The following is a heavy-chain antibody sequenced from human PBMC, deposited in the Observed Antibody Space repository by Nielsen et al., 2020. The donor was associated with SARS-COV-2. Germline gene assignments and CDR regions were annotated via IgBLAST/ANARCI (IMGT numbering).Heavy chain of an antibody. Sequence: GESLKISCAASGFTFSSYAMHWVRQAPGKGLEWVAVISYDGSNKYYADSVKGRFTISRDNSKNTLYLQVNSLRAEDTAVYYCARGIVVVVAATPPEYFQHWGQGTLVTVSS. V-gene: IGHV3-30*04. CDR2: ISYDGSNK. J-gene: IGHJ1*01. CDR1: GFTFSSYA. D-gene: IGHD2-15*01. CDR3: ARGIVVVVAATPPEYFQH.